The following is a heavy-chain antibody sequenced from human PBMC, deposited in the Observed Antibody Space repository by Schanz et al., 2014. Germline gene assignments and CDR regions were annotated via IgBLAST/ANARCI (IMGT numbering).Heavy chain of an antibody. V-gene: IGHV1-8*01. D-gene: IGHD2-21*01. CDR2: MNPKTGNT. CDR3: SRGFEEKVVNFGVSAAQAADDIDV. CDR1: GFNFNSYD. J-gene: IGHJ6*03. Sequence: QVQLVQSGAEVKKPGASVKVSCTASGFNFNSYDINWVRQATGQGLEWMGWMNPKTGNTDHAQKFQGGGTMTCDHSVSAAYSDLRRLTSEDMDVYQCSRGFEEKVVNFGVSAAQAADDIDVWGKGTTVTVSS.